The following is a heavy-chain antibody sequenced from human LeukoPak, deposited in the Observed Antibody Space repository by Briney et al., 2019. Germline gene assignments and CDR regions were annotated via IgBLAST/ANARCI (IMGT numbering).Heavy chain of an antibody. D-gene: IGHD3-3*01. J-gene: IGHJ3*02. CDR2: IRSDGSFQ. CDR3: AKDTERAGSGYVVHAFDI. CDR1: GYTFSSYA. Sequence: GGSLRLSCTASGYTFSSYAMHWVRQAPGKGLEWVAFIRSDGSFQYNPDSVQGRFTISRDNSKNTLYLQMNSLRAEDTAVYYCAKDTERAGSGYVVHAFDIWGQGTMVTVSS. V-gene: IGHV3-30*02.